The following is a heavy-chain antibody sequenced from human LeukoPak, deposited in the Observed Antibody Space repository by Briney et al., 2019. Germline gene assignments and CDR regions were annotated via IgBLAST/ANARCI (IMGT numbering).Heavy chain of an antibody. V-gene: IGHV4-34*01. Sequence: GSLRLSCTASGFTFGEYAMSWFRQPPGKGPEWVGEINHSGSTNYNPSLKSRVTISVDTSKNQFSLKLSSVTAADTAVYYCARGVSGIAAAGIRRWFDPWGQGTLVTVSS. CDR2: INHSGST. CDR3: ARGVSGIAAAGIRRWFDP. D-gene: IGHD6-13*01. CDR1: GFTFGEYA. J-gene: IGHJ5*02.